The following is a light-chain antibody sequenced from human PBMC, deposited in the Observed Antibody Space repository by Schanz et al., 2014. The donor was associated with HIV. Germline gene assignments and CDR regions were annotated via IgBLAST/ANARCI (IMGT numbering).Light chain of an antibody. V-gene: IGKV3-15*01. Sequence: EIVMTQSPATLYVSPGERATLSCRASQSISNNLAWYQHKPGQAPRLLIYGAFTRATGIPVRFSGSGSGTDFTLTISGLQAEDVALYYCQQYYSSPQTFGQGTKLEIK. J-gene: IGKJ2*01. CDR1: QSISNN. CDR3: QQYYSSPQT. CDR2: GAF.